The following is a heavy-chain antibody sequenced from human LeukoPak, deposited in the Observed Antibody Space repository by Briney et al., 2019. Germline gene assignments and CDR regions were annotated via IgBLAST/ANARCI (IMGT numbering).Heavy chain of an antibody. CDR2: IKQDGSEK. V-gene: IGHV3-7*01. D-gene: IGHD6-19*01. CDR1: GFTFSNLW. J-gene: IGHJ4*02. CDR3: ARQGEWLVSDY. Sequence: PGGSLRLSCAASGFTFSNLWMSWVRQAPGKGLKWVANIKQDGSEKYYVDSVKGRFTISRDNSKNTLYLQMNSLRAEDTAVYYCARQGEWLVSDYWGQGTLVTVSS.